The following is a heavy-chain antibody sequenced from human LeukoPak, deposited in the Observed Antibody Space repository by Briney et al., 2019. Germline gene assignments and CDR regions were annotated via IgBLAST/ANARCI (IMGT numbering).Heavy chain of an antibody. CDR3: ARSDYTIRLDS. Sequence: SETLSLTCTVSGGSIGNYYWSWIRQPPGKGLEWIAFILNTGTTSYNPSLKSRVTISVDTSKNQLSLELTSVTAADTAVYYCARSDYTIRLDSWGQGTLVTVSS. D-gene: IGHD1-26*01. J-gene: IGHJ4*02. CDR2: ILNTGTT. CDR1: GGSIGNYY. V-gene: IGHV4-59*01.